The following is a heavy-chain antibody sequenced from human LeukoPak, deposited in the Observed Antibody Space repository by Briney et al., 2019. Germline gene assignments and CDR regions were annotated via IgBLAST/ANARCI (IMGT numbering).Heavy chain of an antibody. Sequence: SETLSLTCAVYGGSFSGYYWSWIRQPPGKGPEWIGEINHSGSTNYNPSLKSRVTISVDTSKNQFSLKLSSVTAADTAVYYCARVPRTTRLDYWGQGTLVTVSS. J-gene: IGHJ4*02. CDR2: INHSGST. CDR3: ARVPRTTRLDY. CDR1: GGSFSGYY. D-gene: IGHD2-2*01. V-gene: IGHV4-34*01.